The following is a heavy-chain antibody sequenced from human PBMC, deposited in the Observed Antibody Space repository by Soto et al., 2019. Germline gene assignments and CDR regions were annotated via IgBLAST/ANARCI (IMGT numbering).Heavy chain of an antibody. CDR3: AREETIAVAGFDY. V-gene: IGHV1-69*13. CDR1: RVTFSSYA. J-gene: IGHJ4*02. Sequence: SVKVSCKASRVTFSSYAISWVRQAPGQGLEWMGGIIPIFGTANYAQKFQGRVTITADESTSTAYMELSSLRSEDTAVYYCAREETIAVAGFDYWGQGTLVTVSS. CDR2: IIPIFGTA. D-gene: IGHD6-19*01.